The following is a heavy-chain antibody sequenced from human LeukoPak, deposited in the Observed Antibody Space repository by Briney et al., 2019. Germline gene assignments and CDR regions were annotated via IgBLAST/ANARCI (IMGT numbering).Heavy chain of an antibody. D-gene: IGHD5-18*01. V-gene: IGHV5-51*01. J-gene: IGHJ5*02. CDR2: IYPGDSDT. Sequence: GESLKISCKGSGYSFTSYSIGWVRQMPGKGLEWMGIIYPGDSDTRYSPSFQGQVTISADKSISTAYLQWSSLKASDTAIYYCARHGLVDTAYIDPWGQGTLVTVSS. CDR3: ARHGLVDTAYIDP. CDR1: GYSFTSYS.